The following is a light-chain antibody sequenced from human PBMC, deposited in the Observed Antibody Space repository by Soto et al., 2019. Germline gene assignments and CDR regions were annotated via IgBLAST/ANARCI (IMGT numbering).Light chain of an antibody. V-gene: IGKV1-5*03. CDR1: ENINMW. J-gene: IGKJ1*01. CDR2: RAS. Sequence: IQMTQSPSTLSASVVDRVTITCRASENINMWLAWYQQKPGQAPRLLIQRASRVERGVPSRFSGSGSDTEFTLTISSLQPDDFATYYCQQYNRYFKSFGQGTKVDIK. CDR3: QQYNRYFKS.